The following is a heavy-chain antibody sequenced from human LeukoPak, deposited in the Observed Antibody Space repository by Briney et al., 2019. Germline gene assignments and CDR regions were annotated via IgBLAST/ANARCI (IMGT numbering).Heavy chain of an antibody. Sequence: GGSLRLSCAASGFTFSRYEMNWVRQAPGKGLEWVSYISSSGSTIYYADSVRGRFTISRDNAKNSLYLQMNSLRAEDTAVYYCAELGITMIGGVWGKGTTVTISS. J-gene: IGHJ6*04. CDR1: GFTFSRYE. CDR2: ISSSGSTI. CDR3: AELGITMIGGV. D-gene: IGHD3-10*02. V-gene: IGHV3-48*03.